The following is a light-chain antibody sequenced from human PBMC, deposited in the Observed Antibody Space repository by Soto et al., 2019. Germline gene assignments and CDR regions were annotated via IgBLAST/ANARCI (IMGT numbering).Light chain of an antibody. CDR1: QSVSSSY. CDR3: QHSGGTTFT. J-gene: IGKJ5*01. V-gene: IGKV3-20*01. CDR2: GAS. Sequence: EIVLTQSPCTVSLSPGERATLSCKASQSVSSSYLAWYQQKPGQAPRLLIYGASTRASGIPDRFSGSGSGTHFTLTISRQEPGDFAVYYCQHSGGTTFTFGQGTRWRL.